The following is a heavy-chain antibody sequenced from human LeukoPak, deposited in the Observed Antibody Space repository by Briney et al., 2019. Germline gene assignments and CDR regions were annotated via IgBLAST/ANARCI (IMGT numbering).Heavy chain of an antibody. CDR2: IYSGGST. V-gene: IGHV3-66*01. CDR1: GFTVSSNY. Sequence: GGSLRLSCAASGFTVSSNYMSWVRQAPGKGLEWVSVIYSGGSTYYADSVKGRFTISRDNSKNTLYLQMNSLRAEDTAVFYCARGLAYYYASSAYFLDFWGQGTLVTVSS. D-gene: IGHD3-22*01. CDR3: ARGLAYYYASSAYFLDF. J-gene: IGHJ4*02.